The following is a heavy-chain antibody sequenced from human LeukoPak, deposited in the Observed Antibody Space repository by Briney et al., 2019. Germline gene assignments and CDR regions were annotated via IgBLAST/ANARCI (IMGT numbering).Heavy chain of an antibody. CDR1: GGSISSYY. CDR3: ARSGPPDAFDI. D-gene: IGHD3-10*01. Sequence: SETLSLTCTVSGGSISSYYWSWIRQPPGKGLEWIGYIYYSGSTNYNPSLKSRVTISVDTSKNQFSLKLSSVTAADTAVYYCARSGPPDAFDIWGQGTMVTVPS. CDR2: IYYSGST. V-gene: IGHV4-59*01. J-gene: IGHJ3*02.